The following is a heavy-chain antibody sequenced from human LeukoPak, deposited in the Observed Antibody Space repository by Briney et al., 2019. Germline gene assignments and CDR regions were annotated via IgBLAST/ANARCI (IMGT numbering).Heavy chain of an antibody. CDR1: GFTFSSYA. D-gene: IGHD6-6*01. Sequence: GGSLRLSCAASGFTFSSYAMHWVRQAPGKGPEWVAVISYDGSNKYYADSVKGRFTISRDNSKNTLYLQMNSLRAEDTAVYYCCSSFDYWGQGTLVTVSS. V-gene: IGHV3-30-3*01. J-gene: IGHJ4*02. CDR2: ISYDGSNK. CDR3: CSSFDY.